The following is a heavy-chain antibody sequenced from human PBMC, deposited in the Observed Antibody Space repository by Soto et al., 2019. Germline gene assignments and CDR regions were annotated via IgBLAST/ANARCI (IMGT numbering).Heavy chain of an antibody. V-gene: IGHV4-30-4*01. CDR1: GGSISSGDYY. J-gene: IGHJ3*02. Sequence: SETLSLTCTVSGGSISSGDYYWSWIRQPPGKGLEWIGYIYYSGSTYYNPSLKSRVTISVDTSKNQFSLKLSSVTAADTAVYYCARDSLILIAAAGDAFDIWGQGTMVTVSS. CDR2: IYYSGST. D-gene: IGHD6-13*01. CDR3: ARDSLILIAAAGDAFDI.